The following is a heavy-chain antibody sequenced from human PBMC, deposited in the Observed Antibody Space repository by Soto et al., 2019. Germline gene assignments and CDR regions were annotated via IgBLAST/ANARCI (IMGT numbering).Heavy chain of an antibody. CDR2: IIPIFGTA. CDR3: ARDRDGTTPLYGMDV. CDR1: GGTFSSYA. D-gene: IGHD4-17*01. V-gene: IGHV1-69*13. Sequence: SVKVSCKASGGTFSSYAISWVRQAPGQGLEWMGGIIPIFGTANYAQKFQGRVTITADESTSTAYMELSSLRSEDTAVYYCARDRDGTTPLYGMDVWGQGTTVTVS. J-gene: IGHJ6*02.